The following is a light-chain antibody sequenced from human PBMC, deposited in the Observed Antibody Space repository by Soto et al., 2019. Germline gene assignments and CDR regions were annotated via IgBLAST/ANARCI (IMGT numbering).Light chain of an antibody. CDR2: GAS. CDR1: QSVSSIY. V-gene: IGKV3-20*01. CDR3: QQYGSSRWT. Sequence: EIVLTQSPDTLSLSPGERATLSCRASQSVSSIYLAWYQQKPGQAPRLLIYGASSRATGIPDRFSGSGSGTDFTLTISRLEPEDFAVYYCQQYGSSRWTFGQGHKVEIK. J-gene: IGKJ1*01.